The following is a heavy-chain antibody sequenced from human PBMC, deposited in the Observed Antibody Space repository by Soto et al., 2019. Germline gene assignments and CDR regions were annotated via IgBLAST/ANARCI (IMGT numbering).Heavy chain of an antibody. J-gene: IGHJ4*01. CDR1: GFTFSNAW. CDR2: ISSNGANT. V-gene: IGHV3-23*01. CDR3: VSWVSAHFDY. D-gene: IGHD2-8*01. Sequence: GGSLRLSCAVSGFTFSNAWMNWVRQAPGKGLEWVSTISSNGANTHYAESVKGGFTISKDASRNTVHLHMNSLRAEDTATYFCVSWVSAHFDYWGHGTPVTVSS.